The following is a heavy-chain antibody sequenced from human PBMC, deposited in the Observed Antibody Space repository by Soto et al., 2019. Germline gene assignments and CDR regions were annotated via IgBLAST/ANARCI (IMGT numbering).Heavy chain of an antibody. D-gene: IGHD5-12*01. V-gene: IGHV4-31*03. J-gene: IGHJ4*02. Sequence: QVQLQESGPGLVKSSQTLSLTCTVSGDSIISGGDYWSWIRQHPGKGLEWIGYIYYSGNTYYNPSLKSRVTLSKDTSKNQFSLNLSSVTAADTAVYYCAGVGGYDSHFDYWGRGTLVTVSS. CDR3: AGVGGYDSHFDY. CDR2: IYYSGNT. CDR1: GDSIISGGDY.